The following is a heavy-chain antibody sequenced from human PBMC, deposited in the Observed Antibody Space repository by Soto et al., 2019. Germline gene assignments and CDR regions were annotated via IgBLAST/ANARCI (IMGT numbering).Heavy chain of an antibody. CDR1: GFTFSSYG. CDR3: AKGPIWFGESPHYYYYYYGMDV. CDR2: ISYDGSNK. Sequence: PGGSLRLSCAASGFTFSSYGMHWVRQAPGKGLEWVAVISYDGSNKYYADSVKGRFTISRDNSKNTLYLQMNSLRAEDTAVYYCAKGPIWFGESPHYYYYYYGMDVWGQGTTVNVSS. J-gene: IGHJ6*02. V-gene: IGHV3-30*18. D-gene: IGHD3-10*01.